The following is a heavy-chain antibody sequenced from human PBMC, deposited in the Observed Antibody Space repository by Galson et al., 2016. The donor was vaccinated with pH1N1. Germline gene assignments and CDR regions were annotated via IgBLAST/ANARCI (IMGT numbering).Heavy chain of an antibody. J-gene: IGHJ4*02. Sequence: SVKVSCKASGYTFTTYGIHWVRQAPGQRLQWMGWINCGNGDTRYAERFQGRVTISRDTCTTTVYMDLTNLRREDTAVFYCVNGGDFDQWGQGTLVTVSS. CDR3: VNGGDFDQ. V-gene: IGHV1-3*01. CDR2: INCGNGDT. D-gene: IGHD2-8*01. CDR1: GYTFTTYG.